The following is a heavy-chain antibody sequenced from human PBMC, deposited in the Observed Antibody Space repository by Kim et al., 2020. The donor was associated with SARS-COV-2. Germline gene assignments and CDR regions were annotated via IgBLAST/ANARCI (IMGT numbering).Heavy chain of an antibody. V-gene: IGHV3-23*01. CDR1: GFTFSTYG. CDR2: ISGSGDVT. CDR3: AKRYDSLNYRNRYFDL. J-gene: IGHJ2*01. D-gene: IGHD3-22*01. Sequence: GGSLRLSCVASGFTFSTYGIYWVRQAPGKGLEWVSAISGSGDVTFYAESVKGRFTISRDNSKNTLYLQMNSLRAEDTAVYYCAKRYDSLNYRNRYFDLWGRGTLVTVSS.